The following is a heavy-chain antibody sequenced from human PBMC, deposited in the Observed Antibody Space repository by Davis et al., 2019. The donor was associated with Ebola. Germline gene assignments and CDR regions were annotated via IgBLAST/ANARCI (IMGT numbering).Heavy chain of an antibody. V-gene: IGHV3-21*04. J-gene: IGHJ4*02. CDR1: GFTFSSYS. CDR3: ARVRWTSGYYFDY. D-gene: IGHD3-22*01. CDR2: ISSSSSYI. Sequence: GESLKISCAASGFTFSSYSMNWVRQAPGKGLEWVSSISSSSSYIHYADSMKGRITISRDNAKNSLYLQMNSLRAEDTAVYYCARVRWTSGYYFDYWGQGTLVTVSS.